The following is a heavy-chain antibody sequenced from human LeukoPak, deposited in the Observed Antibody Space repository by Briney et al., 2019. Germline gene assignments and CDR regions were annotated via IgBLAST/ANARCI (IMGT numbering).Heavy chain of an antibody. V-gene: IGHV5-51*01. CDR3: ARTRRDGYNLVFDY. CDR1: GYSFTSYW. Sequence: GGSLQISCKGSGYSFTSYWIGGGRRLPGKGLEGMGIIYPGDSDTRYSPSFQGQVTISADKSISTAYLQWSSLKASDTAMYYCARTRRDGYNLVFDYWGQGTLVTVSS. J-gene: IGHJ4*02. D-gene: IGHD5-24*01. CDR2: IYPGDSDT.